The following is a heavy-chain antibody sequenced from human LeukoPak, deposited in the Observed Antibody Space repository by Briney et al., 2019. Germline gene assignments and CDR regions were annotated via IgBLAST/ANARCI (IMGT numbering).Heavy chain of an antibody. J-gene: IGHJ4*02. V-gene: IGHV4-59*08. CDR2: TNHVGST. D-gene: IGHD1-26*01. Sequence: SETLSLTCTVSGGSISSHYWSWIRQPPGKGLQWVGYTNHVGSTDYNPSLKSRVSKSIDTSKNQFSLKLSSVTAADTAVYYCARHYDGRGSGSYYEDYWGQGRLAIVSS. CDR1: GGSISSHY. CDR3: ARHYDGRGSGSYYEDY.